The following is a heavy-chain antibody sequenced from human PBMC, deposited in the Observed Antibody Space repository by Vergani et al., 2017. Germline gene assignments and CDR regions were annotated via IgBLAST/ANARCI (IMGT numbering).Heavy chain of an antibody. D-gene: IGHD2-15*01. CDR1: GYTFTSYY. V-gene: IGHV1-46*01. CDR3: ARDSCSGGSCYPDFDY. CDR2: INPSGGST. Sequence: QVQLVQSGAEVKKPGASVKVSCKASGYTFTSYYMHWVRQAPGQGLEWMGIINPSGGSTSYAQKFQGRVTMTRDTSTSTVYMELSSLRSEDTAVYYCARDSCSGGSCYPDFDYWGQGTLVTVSS. J-gene: IGHJ4*02.